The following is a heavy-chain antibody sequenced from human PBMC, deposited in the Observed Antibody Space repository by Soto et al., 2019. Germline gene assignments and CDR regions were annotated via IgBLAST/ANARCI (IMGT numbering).Heavy chain of an antibody. CDR3: ARAPLYSTSPKSAFDI. J-gene: IGHJ3*02. V-gene: IGHV1-18*01. CDR1: GYTFTNYG. Sequence: QVQLVQSGPEVKKPGASVKVSCKASGYTFTNYGISWVRQAPGQGLEWMGWISTYNGNPNYAQKLQGRVTMTTDTSTSTAYMELRSLRSDDPAVFYCARAPLYSTSPKSAFDIWGQGTVVTVSS. CDR2: ISTYNGNP. D-gene: IGHD6-6*01.